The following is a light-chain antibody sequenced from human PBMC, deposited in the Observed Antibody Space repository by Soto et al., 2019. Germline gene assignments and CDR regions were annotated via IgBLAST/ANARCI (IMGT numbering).Light chain of an antibody. V-gene: IGKV3-20*01. CDR1: QSVSSSY. CDR2: GAS. Sequence: EIVLTQSPGTLSLSPGERATLSCRASQSVSSSYLAWYQQKPGQAPRLLIYGASSRATGIPDRFSGSGSGTDFTLTISRLELEDFAVYYCQQYGSSLRVTFGQGTRLEIK. J-gene: IGKJ5*01. CDR3: QQYGSSLRVT.